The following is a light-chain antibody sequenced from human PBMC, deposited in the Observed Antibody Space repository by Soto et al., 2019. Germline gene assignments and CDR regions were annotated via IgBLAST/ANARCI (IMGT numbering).Light chain of an antibody. Sequence: QSALTQPASVSGSPGQSTTISCTGTSSDVGGYNYVSWYQQHPGKAPKLMIYEVSNRPSGASNRFSGSKSGNTASLTISGLQAEDEAQYYCSSYTSSSTLLYVFGTGTKLTVL. CDR2: EVS. CDR3: SSYTSSSTLLYV. CDR1: SSDVGGYNY. V-gene: IGLV2-14*01. J-gene: IGLJ1*01.